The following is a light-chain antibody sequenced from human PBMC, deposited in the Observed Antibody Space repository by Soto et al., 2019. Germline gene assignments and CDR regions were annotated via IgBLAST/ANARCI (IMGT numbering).Light chain of an antibody. CDR3: QQSYNYVRT. V-gene: IGKV1-39*01. J-gene: IGKJ1*01. CDR1: QRIYTY. CDR2: AAS. Sequence: IQLTQSPSSLSASVGDRVSITCRASQRIYTYLNWYHHKQGKAPKLLIFAASTLQTGVPSRFSGSGSETDFTLTISSLQPEDFATYYCQQSYNYVRTFGQGTKVDIK.